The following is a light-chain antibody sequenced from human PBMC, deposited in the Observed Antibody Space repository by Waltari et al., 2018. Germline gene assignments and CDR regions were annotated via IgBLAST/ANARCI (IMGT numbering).Light chain of an antibody. J-gene: IGKJ4*01. CDR2: KAS. CDR3: QQGYGTPPT. CDR1: ENVNNY. V-gene: IGKV1-39*01. Sequence: DLQMPPSTSPLSASVGNIVTTTCRASENVNNYLNWYQQKPGKAPKLLIYKASTLQSGVPSRFSGSGSGTDYTFTISSLQSEDVATYYCQQGYGTPPTFGGGTKVEIK.